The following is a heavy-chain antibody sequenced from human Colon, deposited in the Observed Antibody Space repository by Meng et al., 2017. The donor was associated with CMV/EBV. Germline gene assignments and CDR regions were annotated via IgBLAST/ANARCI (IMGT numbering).Heavy chain of an antibody. V-gene: IGHV4-39*07. CDR1: GGSISSSSHY. CDR2: IYYSGNT. D-gene: IGHD3-3*01. J-gene: IGHJ5*01. Sequence: GSLRLSCTVSGGSISSSSHYWAWIRQPPGKGLEWIGSIYYSGNTFYNPSLGSRVTMSMDTSYNQFSLKVTSVTAADTAVYYCAREGGSGFLEWLSTFDSWGQGTLVTVSS. CDR3: AREGGSGFLEWLSTFDS.